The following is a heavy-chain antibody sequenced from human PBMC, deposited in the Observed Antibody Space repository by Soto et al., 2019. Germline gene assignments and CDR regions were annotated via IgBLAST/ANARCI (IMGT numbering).Heavy chain of an antibody. Sequence: QVQLVESGGGVVQPGRSLGLSCAASGFTFSDYGMHWVRQAPGKGLEWVAVIAYDGTNKYYADSVKGRFTISRDNSKNTLYLQMNSLRAEDTAVYYCAKNHQRAPSRDGFNLIDYWGQGTLVTVSS. D-gene: IGHD1-1*01. J-gene: IGHJ4*02. CDR1: GFTFSDYG. CDR2: IAYDGTNK. CDR3: AKNHQRAPSRDGFNLIDY. V-gene: IGHV3-30*18.